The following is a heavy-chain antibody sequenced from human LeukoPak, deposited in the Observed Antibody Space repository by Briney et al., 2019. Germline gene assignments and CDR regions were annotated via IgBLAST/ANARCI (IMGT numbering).Heavy chain of an antibody. CDR3: ARAYGSGASDYYYYYYMDV. D-gene: IGHD3-10*01. V-gene: IGHV1-69*05. Sequence: ASVKVSCKASGGTFSSYAISWVRQAPGQGLEWMGGIIPIFGTANYAQKFQGRVTITTDESTSTAYMELSSLRSEDTAVYYCARAYGSGASDYYYYYYMDVWGKGTTVTVSS. CDR2: IIPIFGTA. J-gene: IGHJ6*03. CDR1: GGTFSSYA.